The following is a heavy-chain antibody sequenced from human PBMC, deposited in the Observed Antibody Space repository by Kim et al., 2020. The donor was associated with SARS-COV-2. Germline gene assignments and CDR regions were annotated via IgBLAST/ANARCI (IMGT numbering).Heavy chain of an antibody. V-gene: IGHV1-46*01. CDR3: AAAAGTSGYYYGMDV. J-gene: IGHJ6*02. D-gene: IGHD6-13*01. Sequence: FTSYYMRWVCLASGQGLEWMGIINPSGGSTSDAQKFQGRVTMTRDTSTSTVYMELSSLRSEDTAVYYCAAAAGTSGYYYGMDVWGQGTTVTVSS. CDR1: FTSYY. CDR2: INPSGGST.